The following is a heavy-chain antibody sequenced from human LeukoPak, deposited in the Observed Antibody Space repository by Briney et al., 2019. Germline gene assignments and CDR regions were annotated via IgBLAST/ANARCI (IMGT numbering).Heavy chain of an antibody. Sequence: ASVKVPCKASGYTLTGYYLHWVRQAPGQGLEWMGWINPNTGATHSAQKFQGRITMTRDTSISTAYMDLSRLRSDDTAVYYCARDRVGSGWPRPYYFEVWGQGTLVTVSS. J-gene: IGHJ4*02. CDR2: INPNTGAT. CDR1: GYTLTGYY. D-gene: IGHD6-19*01. CDR3: ARDRVGSGWPRPYYFEV. V-gene: IGHV1-2*02.